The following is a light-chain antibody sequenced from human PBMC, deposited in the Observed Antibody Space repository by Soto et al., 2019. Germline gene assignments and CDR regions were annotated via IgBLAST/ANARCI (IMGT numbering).Light chain of an antibody. CDR2: EVS. V-gene: IGLV2-14*01. CDR1: SSDVGGYNY. CDR3: TSYTSISLYV. J-gene: IGLJ1*01. Sequence: QSALTQPASVSGPPGQSITISCTGTSSDVGGYNYVSWYQQHPGKAPKLMIYEVSNRPSGVSNRFSGSKSGNTASLTISGLQAVDEADYYCTSYTSISLYVFGTGTKVTVL.